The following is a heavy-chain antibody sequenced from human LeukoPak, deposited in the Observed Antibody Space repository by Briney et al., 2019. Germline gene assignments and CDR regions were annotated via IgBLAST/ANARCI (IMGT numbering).Heavy chain of an antibody. Sequence: GGSLRLSCAASGLTFSNYAMSWVRQAPGKGLEWVSGSDWKGGSTAYADSVRGRFTISRDNGKNSLFLQMNSLRAEDTALYYCARHSSSWEAYYFDYWGQGTLVTVSS. CDR3: ARHSSSWEAYYFDY. J-gene: IGHJ4*02. D-gene: IGHD6-13*01. V-gene: IGHV3-20*04. CDR1: GLTFSNYA. CDR2: SDWKGGST.